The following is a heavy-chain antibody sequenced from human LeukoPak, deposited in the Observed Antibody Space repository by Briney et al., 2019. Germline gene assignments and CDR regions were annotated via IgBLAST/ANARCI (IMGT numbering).Heavy chain of an antibody. CDR3: AKAVILTGPYGDYFDY. CDR2: ISYDGSNK. V-gene: IGHV3-30*18. Sequence: GGSLRLSCAASGFTFSSYGMHWVRQAPGKGLEWVAVISYDGSNKYYADSVKGRFTISRDNSKNTLYLQMNSLRAEDTALYYCAKAVILTGPYGDYFDYWGQGTLVTVSS. D-gene: IGHD3-9*01. J-gene: IGHJ4*02. CDR1: GFTFSSYG.